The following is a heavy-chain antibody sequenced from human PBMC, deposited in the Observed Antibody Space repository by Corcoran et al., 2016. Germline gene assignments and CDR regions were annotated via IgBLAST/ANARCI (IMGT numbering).Heavy chain of an antibody. CDR3: AREGGVVAYGS. J-gene: IGHJ5*02. CDR2: INPNSGDT. CDR1: GYTFTGNH. V-gene: IGHV1-2*02. Sequence: QMQLVQSGAEVKKPGASVKVSCKASGYTFTGNHMHWVRQAPGQGLEYMGWINPNSGDTNYAQKFQGRVTMTRDTSINTAYMELNRLRSDDTAVYYCAREGGVVAYGSWGQGSLVTVSS. D-gene: IGHD3-16*01.